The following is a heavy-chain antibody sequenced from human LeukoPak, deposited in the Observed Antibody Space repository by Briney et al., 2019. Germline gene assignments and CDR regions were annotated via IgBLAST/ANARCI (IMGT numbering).Heavy chain of an antibody. CDR3: ARLHALRAEEFDP. D-gene: IGHD3-16*01. J-gene: IGHJ5*02. CDR2: IYYNGVT. Sequence: PSETLSLTCTVSGGSINNYYWSWIRPPPGRGLEWLGYIYYNGVTNYNPSLKSRLTISVDTSKNQFSLKLTSVTAADTAVYYCARLHALRAEEFDPWGQGTLVTVSS. V-gene: IGHV4-59*01. CDR1: GGSINNYY.